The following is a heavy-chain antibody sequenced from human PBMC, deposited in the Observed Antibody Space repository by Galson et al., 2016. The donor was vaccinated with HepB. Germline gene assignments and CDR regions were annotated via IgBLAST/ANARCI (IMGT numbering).Heavy chain of an antibody. CDR2: ISNDGSNE. CDR3: AKDGLSPFGVAAVIFYGIDV. D-gene: IGHD3-3*01. V-gene: IGHV3-30*18. CDR1: GFTFRDYG. Sequence: SLRLSCAVSGFTFRDYGMHWVRQAPGKGLEWVAIISNDGSNEHYADSLKGRFTISRDNSKNTLYLEMNSLRVEDTAVYYCAKDGLSPFGVAAVIFYGIDVWGKGTTVTVSS. J-gene: IGHJ6*04.